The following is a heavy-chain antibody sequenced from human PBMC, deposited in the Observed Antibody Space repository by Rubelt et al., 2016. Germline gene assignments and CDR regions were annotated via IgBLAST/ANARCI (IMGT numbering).Heavy chain of an antibody. D-gene: IGHD6-13*01. Sequence: KISCKGSGYIFANYWIAWVRQMPGKGLEWMGIIYPGDSDTRYSPSFQGQVTISADKSISTAYLQWSSLKASDTAMYYCARGGEQLRYNPTDYWGQGTLVTVSS. CDR2: IYPGDSDT. V-gene: IGHV5-51*01. CDR1: GYIFANYW. J-gene: IGHJ4*02. CDR3: ARGGEQLRYNPTDY.